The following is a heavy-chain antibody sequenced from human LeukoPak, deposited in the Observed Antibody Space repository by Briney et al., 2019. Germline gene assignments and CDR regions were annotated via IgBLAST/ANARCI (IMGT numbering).Heavy chain of an antibody. D-gene: IGHD5-24*01. J-gene: IGHJ4*02. Sequence: GESLKISCQASGYKFTSNWIGWVRQMPGKGLEWMGIIYPGDSDTRYSPSFEGQVTISADKSTSTAYLQWSSLKASDTAIYYCVKFIPIDMAVYYWGQGTLVTVSS. V-gene: IGHV5-51*01. CDR2: IYPGDSDT. CDR1: GYKFTSNW. CDR3: VKFIPIDMAVYY.